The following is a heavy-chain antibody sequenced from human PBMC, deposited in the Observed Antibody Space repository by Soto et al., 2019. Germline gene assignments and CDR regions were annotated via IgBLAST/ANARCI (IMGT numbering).Heavy chain of an antibody. D-gene: IGHD3-22*01. CDR2: IYWDNDK. CDR3: AHSLPSPYYKHRRVPILDY. Sequence: SGPTLVNPTQTLTLTCTFSGFSLSTSGVSVGWIRQPPGKALEWLALIYWDNDKYYSPSLKSRLIITKDTSKNQVVLTMINMEPVDTATYYCAHSLPSPYYKHRRVPILDYWGQGTPVPVSS. J-gene: IGHJ4*02. CDR1: GFSLSTSGVS. V-gene: IGHV2-5*02.